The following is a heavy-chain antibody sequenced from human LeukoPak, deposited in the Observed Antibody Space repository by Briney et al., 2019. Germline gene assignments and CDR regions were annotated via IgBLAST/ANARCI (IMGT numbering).Heavy chain of an antibody. D-gene: IGHD1-26*01. CDR1: GFTFSSYG. CDR2: IWYDGSNK. CDR3: ARGSGSYCPRSDY. J-gene: IGHJ4*02. Sequence: PGGSLRLSCAASGFTFSSYGMHWVRQAPGKGLEWVAVIWYDGSNKYYADSVKGRFTNSRDNSKNTLYLQMNSLRAEDTAVYYCARGSGSYCPRSDYWGQGTLVTVSS. V-gene: IGHV3-33*01.